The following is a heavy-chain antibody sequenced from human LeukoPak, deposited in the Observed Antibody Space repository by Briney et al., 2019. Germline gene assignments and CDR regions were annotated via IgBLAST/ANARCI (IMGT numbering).Heavy chain of an antibody. Sequence: QTGGSLRLSCVVSGFTFGSSWMSWVRQAPGKGLEWVTNIKPDGSEKYYVDSVKGRFTISRDNSRNSLYLDINNLRTEDTAIYYCAKDRDSNWYPYFGYWGQGTLITVSS. CDR2: IKPDGSEK. CDR1: GFTFGSSW. D-gene: IGHD4-11*01. CDR3: AKDRDSNWYPYFGY. J-gene: IGHJ4*02. V-gene: IGHV3-7*03.